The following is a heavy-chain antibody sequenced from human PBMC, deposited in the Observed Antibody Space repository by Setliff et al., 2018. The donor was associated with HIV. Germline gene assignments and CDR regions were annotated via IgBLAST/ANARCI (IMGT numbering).Heavy chain of an antibody. Sequence: SETLSLTCTVSGGSMTSSNYYWGWIRQSPGRGLEWIGSISSSGSTTYHPSLRSRVTVSAATSKNQFSLKLTSVTAADTAVYYCARESRSMHVAHWGQGILVTVS. V-gene: IGHV4-39*07. D-gene: IGHD5-12*01. CDR1: GGSMTSSNYY. J-gene: IGHJ4*02. CDR2: ISSSGST. CDR3: ARESRSMHVAH.